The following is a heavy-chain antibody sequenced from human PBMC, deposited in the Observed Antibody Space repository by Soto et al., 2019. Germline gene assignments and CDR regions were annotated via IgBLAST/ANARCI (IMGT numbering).Heavy chain of an antibody. D-gene: IGHD3-10*01. V-gene: IGHV3-30-3*01. Sequence: QVQLVESGGGVVQPGRSLRLSCAASGFTFSSYAMHWVRQAPGKGLEWVAVISYDGSNKYYADSVKGRFTISRDNSKNTLYLQMNSLRAEDTAVYYCARDLGGSGRNNWFDPWGQGTLVIVSS. J-gene: IGHJ5*02. CDR3: ARDLGGSGRNNWFDP. CDR2: ISYDGSNK. CDR1: GFTFSSYA.